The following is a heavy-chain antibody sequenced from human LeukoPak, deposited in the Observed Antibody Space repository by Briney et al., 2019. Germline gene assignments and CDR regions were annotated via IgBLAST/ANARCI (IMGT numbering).Heavy chain of an antibody. CDR3: AKLGSYQLLYGGYFDY. CDR2: ISGSGGST. CDR1: GFTFSSYA. Sequence: GGSLRLSCAASGFTFSSYAMSWVRQAPGKGLEWVSAISGSGGSTYYADSVKGRFTISRGNSKNTLYLQMNSLRAEDTAVYYCAKLGSYQLLYGGYFDYWGQGTLVTVSS. D-gene: IGHD2-2*02. J-gene: IGHJ4*02. V-gene: IGHV3-23*01.